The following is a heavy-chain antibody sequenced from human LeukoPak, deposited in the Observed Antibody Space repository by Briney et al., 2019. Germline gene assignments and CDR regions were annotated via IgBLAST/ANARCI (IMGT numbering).Heavy chain of an antibody. D-gene: IGHD6-13*01. V-gene: IGHV3-33*01. CDR1: GFTFSSYG. CDR2: IWYDGSNK. J-gene: IGHJ4*02. Sequence: PGGSLRLSCAASGFTFSSYGMHWVRQAPGKGLEWVAVIWYDGSNKYYADSVKGRFTISRDNSKNTLYLQINSLRAEDTAVYYCARGIAAAGTALYNWGQGTLLTVSS. CDR3: ARGIAAAGTALYN.